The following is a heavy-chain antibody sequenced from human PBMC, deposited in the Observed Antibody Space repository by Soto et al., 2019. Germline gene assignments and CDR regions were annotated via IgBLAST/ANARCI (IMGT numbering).Heavy chain of an antibody. CDR2: ISTDGSIT. Sequence: EVQLEESGGGLVQPGGSLRLSCEGSGFTFRSYWMNWVRQAPGKGLVWVSHISTDGSITRYADSVKGRFTVSRDNAKNTLYLEMDSLRVDDTAVYFCARGKYYGSGTPPTDYWGQGTLVTVSS. CDR1: GFTFRSYW. CDR3: ARGKYYGSGTPPTDY. D-gene: IGHD3-10*01. J-gene: IGHJ4*02. V-gene: IGHV3-74*01.